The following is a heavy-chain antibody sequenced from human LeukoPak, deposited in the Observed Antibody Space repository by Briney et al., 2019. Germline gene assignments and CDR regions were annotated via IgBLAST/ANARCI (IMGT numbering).Heavy chain of an antibody. D-gene: IGHD3-16*01. CDR3: ARKVMSANDAFDI. V-gene: IGHV3-21*04. CDR2: IRGSSTYI. J-gene: IGHJ3*02. CDR1: GFTFSSYS. Sequence: TGGSLRLSCAASGFTFSSYSMNWVRQAPGKGLEWVSSIRGSSTYIYYADSVKGRFTISRDNAKNSLYLQMNSLRAEDTAVYYCARKVMSANDAFDIWGQGTMVTVSS.